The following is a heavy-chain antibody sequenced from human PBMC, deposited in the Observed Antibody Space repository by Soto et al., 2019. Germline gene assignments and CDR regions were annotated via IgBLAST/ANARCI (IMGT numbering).Heavy chain of an antibody. Sequence: SGGSLRLSCAASGFTFSSYGMHWVRQAPGKGLEWVAVIWYDGSNKYYADSVKGRFTISRDNSKNTLYLQMNSLRAEDTAVYYCARDWVVVVPAAPYYYGMDVWGQGTTVTVSS. D-gene: IGHD2-2*01. CDR3: ARDWVVVVPAAPYYYGMDV. CDR1: GFTFSSYG. CDR2: IWYDGSNK. V-gene: IGHV3-33*01. J-gene: IGHJ6*02.